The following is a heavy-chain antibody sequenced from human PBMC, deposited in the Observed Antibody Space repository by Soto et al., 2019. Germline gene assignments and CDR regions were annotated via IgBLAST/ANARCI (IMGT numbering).Heavy chain of an antibody. D-gene: IGHD6-13*01. CDR1: GGSISSRSFH. J-gene: IGHJ5*02. V-gene: IGHV4-39*01. CDR3: ARRERAAGTDWWFDP. CDR2: SYYSGST. Sequence: QLQLQESGPGLVKPSETLSLTCTVSGGSISSRSFHWGWIRQPPGKGLEWIGSSYYSGSTYYSPSLKSRGTISVDTSKNQFSLKLSSVTAADTAVYYCARRERAAGTDWWFDPWGQGTLVTVSS.